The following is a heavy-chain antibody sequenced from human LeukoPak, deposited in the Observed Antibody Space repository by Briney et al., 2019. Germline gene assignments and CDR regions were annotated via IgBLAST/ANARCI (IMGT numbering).Heavy chain of an antibody. CDR3: ARASYSGSWNDAFDI. Sequence: PSETLSLTCTVSGYSISSGYYWGWIRQPPGKGLEWIGSIYHSGSTYYNPSLKSRVTISVDTSKNQFSLKLSSVTAADTAVYYCARASYSGSWNDAFDIWGQGIMVTVSS. V-gene: IGHV4-38-2*02. D-gene: IGHD1-26*01. CDR2: IYHSGST. J-gene: IGHJ3*02. CDR1: GYSISSGYY.